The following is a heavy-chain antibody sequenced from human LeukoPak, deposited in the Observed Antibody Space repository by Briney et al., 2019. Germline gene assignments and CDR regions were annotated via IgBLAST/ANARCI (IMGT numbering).Heavy chain of an antibody. V-gene: IGHV3-48*02. CDR2: IRSSGSPI. CDR1: GFTFSSYS. Sequence: GGSLRLSCAASGFTFSSYSMNWVRQAPGKGLEWVAYIRSSGSPIYYADSVKGRFTISRDNPKNSLYLQMNSLRDEDTAVYYCVRDPDAIDFWGQGTPVTVSS. CDR3: VRDPDAIDF. J-gene: IGHJ4*02.